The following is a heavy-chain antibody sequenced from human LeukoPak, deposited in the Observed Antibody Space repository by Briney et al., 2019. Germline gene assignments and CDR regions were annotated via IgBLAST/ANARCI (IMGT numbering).Heavy chain of an antibody. CDR3: ASRGWSIAAATKPTKVDY. CDR1: GFAFSSYW. D-gene: IGHD6-13*01. Sequence: GGSLRLSCAASGFAFSSYWMSWVRQAPGKGLEWVANIKQDGSEKYYVDSVKGRFTISRDKAKNSLYLQMNSLRAEDTAVYYCASRGWSIAAATKPTKVDYWGQGTLVTVSS. CDR2: IKQDGSEK. V-gene: IGHV3-7*01. J-gene: IGHJ4*02.